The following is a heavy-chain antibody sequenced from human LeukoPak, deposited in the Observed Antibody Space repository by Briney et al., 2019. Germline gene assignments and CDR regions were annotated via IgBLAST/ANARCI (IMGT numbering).Heavy chain of an antibody. CDR2: IDTAGDT. Sequence: GGSLRLSCAVSGFTFNTYAMTWVRQGPGRGLERISSIDTAGDTYYADSVKGRFTISTDSSKTTLFLQMNGLRTEDTALFYCAKSASTVTTFFDYWGQGSLVTVSS. J-gene: IGHJ4*02. V-gene: IGHV3-23*01. CDR1: GFTFNTYA. D-gene: IGHD4-11*01. CDR3: AKSASTVTTFFDY.